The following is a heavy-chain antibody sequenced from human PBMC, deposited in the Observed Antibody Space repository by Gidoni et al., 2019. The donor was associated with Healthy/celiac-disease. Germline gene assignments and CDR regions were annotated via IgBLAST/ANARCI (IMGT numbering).Heavy chain of an antibody. J-gene: IGHJ4*02. CDR3: ATRERWGPFDY. CDR1: GGSFSGYY. V-gene: IGHV4-34*01. D-gene: IGHD3-16*01. CDR2: INHSGST. Sequence: QVQLQQWGAGLLKPSETLSLTCAVYGGSFSGYYWSWIRQPPGKGLEWIGEINHSGSTNYNPSLKSRVTISVDTSKNQFSLKLSSVTAAGTAVYYCATRERWGPFDYWGQGTLVTVSS.